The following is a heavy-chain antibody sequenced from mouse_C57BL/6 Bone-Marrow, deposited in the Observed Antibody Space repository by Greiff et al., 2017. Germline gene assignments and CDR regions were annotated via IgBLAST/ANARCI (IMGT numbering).Heavy chain of an antibody. CDR3: TRSSYSFDY. J-gene: IGHJ2*01. V-gene: IGHV1-82*01. Sequence: QVQLQQSGPELVKPGASVKLSCKASGYAFSSSWMNWVKQRPGKGLEWIGRIYPGDGDTNYNGKFKGKATLTADKSSSTAYMQLSSLTSEDSAVYCGTRSSYSFDYWGQGTTLTVSS. CDR1: GYAFSSSW. D-gene: IGHD2-12*01. CDR2: IYPGDGDT.